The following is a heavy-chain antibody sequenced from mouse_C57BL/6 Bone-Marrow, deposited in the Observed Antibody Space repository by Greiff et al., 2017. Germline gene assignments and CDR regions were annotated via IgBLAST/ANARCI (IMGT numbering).Heavy chain of an antibody. J-gene: IGHJ4*01. CDR1: GYTFTSYW. CDR3: ARSNWVYAMDY. CDR2: IDPSDSYT. D-gene: IGHD4-1*02. V-gene: IGHV1-69*01. Sequence: QVQLQQPGAELVMPGASVKLSCKASGYTFTSYWMHWVKQRPGQGLEWIGEIDPSDSYTNYNQKFKGKATLTVDKSSSTAYMQLSSLTSEDSAVYYWARSNWVYAMDYWGQGTSVTVSS.